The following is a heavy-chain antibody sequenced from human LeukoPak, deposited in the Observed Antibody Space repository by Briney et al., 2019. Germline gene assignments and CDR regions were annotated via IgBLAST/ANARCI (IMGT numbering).Heavy chain of an antibody. D-gene: IGHD1-26*01. V-gene: IGHV3-74*01. J-gene: IGHJ3*02. CDR3: AKDTPIVGATPNDAFDI. Sequence: GGSLRLSCAASGFTFSSYWMHWVRQAPGKGLVWVSRINSDGSSTYYADSVKGRFTISRDNSKSTLYLQMNSLRAEDTAVYYCAKDTPIVGATPNDAFDIWGQGTMVTVSS. CDR2: INSDGSST. CDR1: GFTFSSYW.